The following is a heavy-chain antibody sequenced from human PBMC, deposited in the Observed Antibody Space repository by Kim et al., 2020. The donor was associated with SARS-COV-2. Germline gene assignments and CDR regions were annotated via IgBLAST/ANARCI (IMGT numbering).Heavy chain of an antibody. Sequence: PGDSDTRYSPSFQGQVTISADKSISTAYLQWSSLKASDTAMYYCARNPDYWGQGTLVTVSS. V-gene: IGHV5-51*01. CDR3: ARNPDY. CDR2: PGDSDT. J-gene: IGHJ4*02.